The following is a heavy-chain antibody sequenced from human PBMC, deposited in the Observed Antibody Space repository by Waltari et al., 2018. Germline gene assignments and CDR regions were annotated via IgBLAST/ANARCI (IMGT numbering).Heavy chain of an antibody. CDR3: ARSREVATISSVFDY. CDR2: INPNVGTP. CDR1: GDTFNNYA. V-gene: IGHV1-69*01. D-gene: IGHD5-12*01. J-gene: IGHJ4*02. Sequence: QVQLVQSGAEVKNPGSSVTVSCKTSGDTFNNYAINWVRQAPGQGLEWMGGINPNVGTPRNAQKFQGRVTITADESTTTAYMELTSLRSEDTAVYYCARSREVATISSVFDYWGQGTLVTVSS.